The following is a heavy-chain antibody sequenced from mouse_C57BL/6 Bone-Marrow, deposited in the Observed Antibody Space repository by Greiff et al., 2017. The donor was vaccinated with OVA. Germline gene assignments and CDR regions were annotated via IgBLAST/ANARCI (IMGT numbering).Heavy chain of an antibody. V-gene: IGHV1-22*01. CDR2: INPNNGGT. CDR1: GYTFTDYN. Sequence: VQLQQSGPELVKPGASVPMSCKASGYTFTDYNMHWVKQSHGKSLEWIGYINPNNGGTSYNQKFKGKATLTVNKSSSTAYMELRSLTSEDSAVYYCARRDGYDYTWFAYWGQETLVTVSA. D-gene: IGHD2-4*01. CDR3: ARRDGYDYTWFAY. J-gene: IGHJ3*01.